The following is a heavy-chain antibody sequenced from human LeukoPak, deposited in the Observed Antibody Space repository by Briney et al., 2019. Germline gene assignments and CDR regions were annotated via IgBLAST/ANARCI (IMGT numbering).Heavy chain of an antibody. CDR3: ARDWSGYDYYYGMDV. J-gene: IGHJ6*04. CDR1: GGSISSGDYY. D-gene: IGHD5-12*01. Sequence: PSETLSLTCTVSGGSISSGDYYWSWIRQPPGKGLEWIGYIYYSGSTYYNPSLKSRVTISVDTSKNQFSLRLSSVTAADTAVYYCARDWSGYDYYYGMDVWGKGTTVTVSS. CDR2: IYYSGST. V-gene: IGHV4-30-4*02.